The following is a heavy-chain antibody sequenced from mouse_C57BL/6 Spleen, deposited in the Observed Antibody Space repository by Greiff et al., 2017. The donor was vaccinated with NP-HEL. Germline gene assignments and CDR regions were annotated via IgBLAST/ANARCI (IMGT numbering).Heavy chain of an antibody. J-gene: IGHJ4*01. D-gene: IGHD2-4*01. V-gene: IGHV1-26*01. Sequence: EVQLQQSGPELVKPGASVKISCKASGYTFTDYYMNWVKQSHGKSLEWIGDINPNNGGTSYNQKFKGKATLTVDKSSSTAYMELRSLTSEDSAVYYCAREGLPYYYARDYWGQGTSVTVSS. CDR2: INPNNGGT. CDR1: GYTFTDYY. CDR3: AREGLPYYYARDY.